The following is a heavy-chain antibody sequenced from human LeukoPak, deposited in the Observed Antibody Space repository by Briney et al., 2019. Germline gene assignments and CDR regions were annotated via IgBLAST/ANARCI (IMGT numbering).Heavy chain of an antibody. CDR2: INPSGGST. D-gene: IGHD3-22*01. CDR1: GYTFTSYY. J-gene: IGHJ4*02. CDR3: ARDRARDSSGYPSDFDY. V-gene: IGHV1-46*01. Sequence: ASVKVSCKASGYTFTSYYMHWVRQAPGQGLEWMGIINPSGGSTSYAQKFQGRVTMTRDMSTSTVYMELSSLRSEDTAVYYCARDRARDSSGYPSDFDYWGQGTLVTVSS.